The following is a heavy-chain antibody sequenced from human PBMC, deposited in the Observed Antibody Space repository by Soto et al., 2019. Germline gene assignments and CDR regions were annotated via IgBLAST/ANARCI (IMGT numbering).Heavy chain of an antibody. CDR2: TSTSIDAT. J-gene: IGHJ4*02. V-gene: IGHV3-23*01. Sequence: PSGSTILSGAASGFTFSNYDMGWVGQAPGKGLEWVSSTSTSIDATYYADSVKGPFTISRDDYTNTLYLQMNSLRAEASAVYYCAKDRTVAARIFDYWGQGTQVPVSS. CDR3: AKDRTVAARIFDY. D-gene: IGHD6-6*01. CDR1: GFTFSNYD.